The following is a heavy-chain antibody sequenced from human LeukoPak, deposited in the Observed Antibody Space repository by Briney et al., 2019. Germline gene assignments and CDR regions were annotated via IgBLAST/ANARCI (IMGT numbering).Heavy chain of an antibody. CDR2: INHSGST. CDR1: GGSFTGYY. CDR3: ARGIVVVPAATSFSDSFDY. J-gene: IGHJ4*02. Sequence: PSETLSLTCAVYGGSFTGYYWSWIRQPPGKGLEWIGEINHSGSTNYNPSLKSRVTISVDTSKNQFSLKLSSVTAADTAVYYCARGIVVVPAATSFSDSFDYWGQGTLVTVSS. D-gene: IGHD2-2*01. V-gene: IGHV4-34*01.